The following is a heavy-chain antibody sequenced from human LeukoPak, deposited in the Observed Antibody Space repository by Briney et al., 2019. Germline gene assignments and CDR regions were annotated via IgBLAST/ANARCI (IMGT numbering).Heavy chain of an antibody. CDR2: MYSGGST. CDR1: GFTVSSNY. Sequence: GGSLRLSCAASGFTVSSNYMSWFRQAPGEGLEWVSVMYSGGSTNYADSVKGRFTMSRDNSMNTLYLQMNSLRAEDTAVYYCARERLELGAFDIWGQGTMVTVSS. D-gene: IGHD1-26*01. J-gene: IGHJ3*02. V-gene: IGHV3-66*01. CDR3: ARERLELGAFDI.